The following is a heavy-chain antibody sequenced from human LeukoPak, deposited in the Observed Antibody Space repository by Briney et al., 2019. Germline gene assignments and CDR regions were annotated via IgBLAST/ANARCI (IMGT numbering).Heavy chain of an antibody. CDR1: GDSISSSRYY. V-gene: IGHV4-39*01. CDR3: AAAHYSSSRYYFDY. D-gene: IGHD6-13*01. CDR2: VYYSGST. J-gene: IGHJ4*02. Sequence: SETLSLTCTVSGDSISSSRYYWGWIRQPPGKGLEWIGTVYYSGSTYYNPSLKSRVTISVDTSKNQFSLKLISVTAADTAVYYCAAAHYSSSRYYFDYWGQGTLVTVSS.